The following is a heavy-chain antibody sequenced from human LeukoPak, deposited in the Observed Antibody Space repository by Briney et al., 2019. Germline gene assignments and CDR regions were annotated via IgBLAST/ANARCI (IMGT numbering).Heavy chain of an antibody. D-gene: IGHD2-2*01. Sequence: PGGSLRLSCAASGFTFSSYSMNWVRQAPGKGLEWVSSISSSSSYIYYADSVKGRFTISRDNAKNSLYLQMNSLRAEDTAVYYCARESCSSTSCYAVLAYWGQGTPVTVSS. J-gene: IGHJ4*02. CDR2: ISSSSSYI. CDR1: GFTFSSYS. V-gene: IGHV3-21*01. CDR3: ARESCSSTSCYAVLAY.